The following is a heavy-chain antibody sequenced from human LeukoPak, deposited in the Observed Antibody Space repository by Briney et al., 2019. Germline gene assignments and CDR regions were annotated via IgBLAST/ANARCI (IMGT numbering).Heavy chain of an antibody. CDR2: IKHDGSGK. V-gene: IGHV3-7*02. CDR3: VTTQTFDY. Sequence: GGSLRLSCVASGFTFSNYWMSWVRQAPGKGLEWVANIKHDGSGKYYVDSVKGRFTISRDNAKNSLDLQMNSLRVEDTAVYYCVTTQTFDYWGQGTLVTVSS. CDR1: GFTFSNYW. J-gene: IGHJ4*02.